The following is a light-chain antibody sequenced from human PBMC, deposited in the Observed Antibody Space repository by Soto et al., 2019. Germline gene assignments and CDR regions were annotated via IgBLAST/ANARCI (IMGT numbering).Light chain of an antibody. CDR1: SGHSNYA. V-gene: IGLV4-69*01. Sequence: QLVLTQSPSASASLGASVELICTLSSGHSNYAIAWHQQQSEKGPRYLMKLNSDGSHSKGDGIPDRFSGSSSGAERYLTISSLQSEDEADYYCQTWGSGIVVFGGGTKLTVL. J-gene: IGLJ2*01. CDR3: QTWGSGIVV. CDR2: LNSDGSH.